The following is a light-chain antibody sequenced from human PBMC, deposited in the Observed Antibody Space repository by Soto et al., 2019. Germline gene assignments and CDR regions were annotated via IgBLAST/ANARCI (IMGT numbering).Light chain of an antibody. J-gene: IGLJ1*01. CDR2: EVS. Sequence: QSALTQPASVSGSPGQSITISCTGTSSDVGSYNYVSWYQQHPDKAPKLMIYEVSDRPSGISSRFSGSKSGNTASLTTSGLQTEDEADYYCSSYKSSSTLFGNGTKVTV. V-gene: IGLV2-14*01. CDR3: SSYKSSSTL. CDR1: SSDVGSYNY.